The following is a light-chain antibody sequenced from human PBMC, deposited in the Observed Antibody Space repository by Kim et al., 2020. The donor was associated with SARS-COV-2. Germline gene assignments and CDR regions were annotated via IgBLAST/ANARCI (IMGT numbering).Light chain of an antibody. CDR1: SSNIGAGYD. Sequence: QSVLTQPPSVSGAPGQRVTISCTGSSSNIGAGYDVHWYQQLPGTAPKLLIYGNSNRPSGVPDRFSGSKSGTSASLAITGLQAEDEADYYCQSYEVFGGGTQLTVL. J-gene: IGLJ3*02. CDR3: QSYEV. CDR2: GNS. V-gene: IGLV1-40*01.